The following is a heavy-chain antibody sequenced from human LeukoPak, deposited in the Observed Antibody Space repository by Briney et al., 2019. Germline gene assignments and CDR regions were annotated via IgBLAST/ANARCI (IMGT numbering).Heavy chain of an antibody. CDR1: GFTFGNYW. J-gene: IGHJ4*02. V-gene: IGHV3-7*04. Sequence: PGGSLRLSCAASGFTFGNYWMTWVRQAPGKGLEWVANIKPDGSEKYYVDSVKGRFTISRDNTQNSLYLRMNSLRAEDTAVYYCAGGRGALDWGQGTLVTVSS. CDR3: AGGRGALD. CDR2: IKPDGSEK.